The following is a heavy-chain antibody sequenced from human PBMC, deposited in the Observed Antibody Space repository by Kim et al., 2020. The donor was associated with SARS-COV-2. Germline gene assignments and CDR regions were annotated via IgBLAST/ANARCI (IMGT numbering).Heavy chain of an antibody. J-gene: IGHJ4*02. CDR2: ISVSGVT. CDR1: GFTFSTYA. Sequence: GGSLRLSCAASGFTFSTYALTWVRQAPGKGLEWVSAISVSGVTYYAASVKGRFTISRDNSKNTLYLQMNTLRIDDTAVYYCARASGDHGSVKDWGQGAPVTVSS. CDR3: ARASGDHGSVKD. D-gene: IGHD3-10*01. V-gene: IGHV3-23*01.